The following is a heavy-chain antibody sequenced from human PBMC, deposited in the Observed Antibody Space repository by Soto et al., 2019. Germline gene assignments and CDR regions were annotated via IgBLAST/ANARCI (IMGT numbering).Heavy chain of an antibody. CDR1: GGSISSGGYY. Sequence: SETLSLTCTVSGGSISSGGYYWSWIRQHPGKGLERIGYIDYSGSTYYNPSLKSRVTISVDTSKNQFSLKLSSVTAADTAVYYCARRYGGNFDYWGQGTLVTVSS. CDR2: IDYSGST. J-gene: IGHJ4*02. CDR3: ARRYGGNFDY. V-gene: IGHV4-31*03. D-gene: IGHD2-15*01.